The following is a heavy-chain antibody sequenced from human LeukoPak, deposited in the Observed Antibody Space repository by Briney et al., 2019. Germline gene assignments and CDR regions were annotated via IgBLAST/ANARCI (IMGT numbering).Heavy chain of an antibody. CDR3: ARDLTLTGSIGY. J-gene: IGHJ4*02. D-gene: IGHD3-9*01. Sequence: SETLSLTCTVSGGSINRSTYNWGWIRQPPGKGLEWIGNVFYIGSTYYNPSLKSRVTISVDTSKNQFSLKLSSVTAADTAVYYCARDLTLTGSIGYWGQGTLVTVSS. V-gene: IGHV4-39*07. CDR2: VFYIGST. CDR1: GGSINRSTYN.